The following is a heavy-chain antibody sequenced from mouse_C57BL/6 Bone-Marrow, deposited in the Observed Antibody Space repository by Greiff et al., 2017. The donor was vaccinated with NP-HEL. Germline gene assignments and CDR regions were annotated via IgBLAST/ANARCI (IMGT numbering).Heavy chain of an antibody. CDR2: IYPGDGDT. Sequence: VKLMESGAELVKPGASVKISCKASGYAFSSYWMNWVKQRPGKGLEWIGQIYPGDGDTNYNGKFKGKATLTADKSSSTAYMQLSSLTSEDSAVYFCARRYYYGSSYVYWYFNVWGTGTTVTVSS. V-gene: IGHV1-80*01. CDR1: GYAFSSYW. J-gene: IGHJ1*03. CDR3: ARRYYYGSSYVYWYFNV. D-gene: IGHD1-1*01.